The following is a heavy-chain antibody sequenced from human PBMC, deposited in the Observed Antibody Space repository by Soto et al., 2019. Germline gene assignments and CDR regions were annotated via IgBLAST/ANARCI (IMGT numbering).Heavy chain of an antibody. D-gene: IGHD3-3*01. CDR1: GFTFNNCG. CDR3: TKTASWTYSES. V-gene: IGHV3-23*01. Sequence: EVQLLESGGGLVQPGGSLRLSCVASGFTFNNCGMNWVRQAPGKGLEWVSGISGSGVTTYYADSVKGRFTISRDTSKNTLYLQMNSLRAEDTAVYYCTKTASWTYSESWGQGTLVTVSS. CDR2: ISGSGVTT. J-gene: IGHJ4*02.